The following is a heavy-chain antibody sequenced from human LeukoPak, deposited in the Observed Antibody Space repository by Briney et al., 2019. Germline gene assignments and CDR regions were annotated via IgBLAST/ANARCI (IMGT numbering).Heavy chain of an antibody. CDR2: IPSSSSTM. CDR1: GFTFSSYS. J-gene: IGHJ4*02. Sequence: GGSLRLSCAASGFTFSSYSMNWVRQAPGKGLEWVAYIPSSSSTMYYADSVKGRFTISRDNAKNSLDLQMNSLRDEDTAVYYCARGDYDSSGYHYYFDSWGQGTLVTVSS. D-gene: IGHD3-22*01. V-gene: IGHV3-48*02. CDR3: ARGDYDSSGYHYYFDS.